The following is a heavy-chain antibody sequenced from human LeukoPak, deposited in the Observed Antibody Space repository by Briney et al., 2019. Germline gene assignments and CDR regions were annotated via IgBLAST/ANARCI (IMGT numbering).Heavy chain of an antibody. J-gene: IGHJ6*02. Sequence: GASVKASCKASGYTFTGYYIHWVRQAPGQGLEWMGWINPNSGATNYAQNFQGRITLTRDTSITIAYMELSRLRSDDTAAYFCARGGTIIVVATSYAMDVWGQGAPVTVSS. CDR2: INPNSGAT. D-gene: IGHD3-22*01. CDR3: ARGGTIIVVATSYAMDV. V-gene: IGHV1-2*02. CDR1: GYTFTGYY.